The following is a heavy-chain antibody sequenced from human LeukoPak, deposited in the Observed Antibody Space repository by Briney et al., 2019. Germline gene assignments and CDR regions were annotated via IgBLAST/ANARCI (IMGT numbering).Heavy chain of an antibody. CDR3: ARSPNYYYMDV. V-gene: IGHV4-59*08. CDR1: GGSISSSY. CDR2: IYFSGST. Sequence: PSETLSLTCTVSGGSISSSYWIWIRQPPGKGLEWIGYIYFSGSTNYNPSLKSRVTISVDTSKNQFSLKLSSVTAADTAVYYCARSPNYYYMDVWGKGTTVTVSS. J-gene: IGHJ6*03.